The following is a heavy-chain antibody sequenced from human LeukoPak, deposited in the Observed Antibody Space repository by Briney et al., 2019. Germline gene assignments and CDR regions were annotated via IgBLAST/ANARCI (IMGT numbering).Heavy chain of an antibody. V-gene: IGHV1-18*01. CDR2: ISAYNGNT. Sequence: ASVKVSCKASGYTFTSYGISWVRQAPGQGLEWMGWISAYNGNTNYAQKLQGRVTMTTDTSTSTAYMELRSLRSEDTAVYYCARGAQDTAMVTPLDYWGQGTLVTVSS. CDR1: GYTFTSYG. CDR3: ARGAQDTAMVTPLDY. J-gene: IGHJ4*02. D-gene: IGHD5-18*01.